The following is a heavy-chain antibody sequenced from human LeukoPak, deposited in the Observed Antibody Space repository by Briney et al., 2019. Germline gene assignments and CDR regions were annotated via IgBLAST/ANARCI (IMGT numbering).Heavy chain of an antibody. CDR1: GFTFSTYS. D-gene: IGHD3-3*01. CDR2: ISSSSSYI. CDR3: ARSVGYYDFWSGKDF. Sequence: GGSLRLSCAASGFTFSTYSMNWVRQAPGKGLEWVSSISSSSSYIYYADSVKGRFTISRDNAKNSLYLQMNSLRAEDTAVYYCARSVGYYDFWSGKDFWGQGTLATVSS. J-gene: IGHJ4*02. V-gene: IGHV3-21*01.